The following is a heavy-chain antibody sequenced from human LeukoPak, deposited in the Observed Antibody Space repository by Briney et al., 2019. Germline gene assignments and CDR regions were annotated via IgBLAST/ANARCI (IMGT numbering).Heavy chain of an antibody. V-gene: IGHV1-69*04. J-gene: IGHJ4*02. CDR2: IIPILGIA. CDR1: GATFSSYA. D-gene: IGHD3-9*01. CDR3: ARDSGGVFRYFI. Sequence: GASVKVSRKASGATFSSYAISWVRHPHGQGHEWMGRIIPILGIANNAQKFQGRVTITADKSTSTNYMELSSLRSEDTAVYYCARDSGGVFRYFIWGQGTLVTVSS.